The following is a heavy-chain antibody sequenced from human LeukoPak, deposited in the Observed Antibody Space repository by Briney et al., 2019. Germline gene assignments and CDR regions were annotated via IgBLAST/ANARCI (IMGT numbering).Heavy chain of an antibody. V-gene: IGHV3-66*04. CDR1: GFTVSSNY. J-gene: IGHJ4*02. CDR2: IYSGGNT. D-gene: IGHD6-19*01. Sequence: GGSLRLSCAASGFTVSSNYMGWVRQAPGKGLEYVSVIYSGGNTYYADSVKGRLTISRDNSKNTLYLQMNGLRAEDTAIYYCAKHGAGITVAGRRHLDYWGQGTLVTVSS. CDR3: AKHGAGITVAGRRHLDY.